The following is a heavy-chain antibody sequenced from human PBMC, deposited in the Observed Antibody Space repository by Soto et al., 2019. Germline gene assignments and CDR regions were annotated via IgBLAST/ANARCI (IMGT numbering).Heavy chain of an antibody. J-gene: IGHJ4*02. CDR2: IYWDDDK. CDR3: AHSPGYSSGWAFDY. CDR1: GFSLSTSGVG. D-gene: IGHD6-19*01. Sequence: QITLKESGPTLVKPTQTLTLTCTFSGFSLSTSGVGVGWIRQPPGKALEWLALIYWDDDKRYRPSLKRRRTITKDTSKHQVVLTMTNMDPVDTATYYCAHSPGYSSGWAFDYWGQGTLVTVSS. V-gene: IGHV2-5*02.